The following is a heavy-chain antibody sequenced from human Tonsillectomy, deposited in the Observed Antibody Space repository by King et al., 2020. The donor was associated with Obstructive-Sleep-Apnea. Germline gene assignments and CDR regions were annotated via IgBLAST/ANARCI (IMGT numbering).Heavy chain of an antibody. J-gene: IGHJ4*02. CDR3: ARAGGDIVVVVAASFDY. Sequence: VQLVESGGGVVQPGRSLRLSCAASGFIFSSYVMHWVRQAPGKGLEWVAAISYDGSNKYYADSVKGRFTISRDNSKKKLYLQMNSLRAEDTAVYYCARAGGDIVVVVAASFDYWGRGTLVTVSS. D-gene: IGHD2-15*01. CDR1: GFIFSSYV. V-gene: IGHV3-30*04. CDR2: ISYDGSNK.